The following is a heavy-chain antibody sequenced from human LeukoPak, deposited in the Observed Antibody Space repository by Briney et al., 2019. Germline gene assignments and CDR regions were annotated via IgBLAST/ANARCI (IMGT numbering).Heavy chain of an antibody. CDR1: GFTFDDYG. J-gene: IGHJ6*03. CDR3: ARDGTYYYDSSGYYMDA. V-gene: IGHV3-20*04. CDR2: INWNGGST. D-gene: IGHD3-22*01. Sequence: RPGGSLRLSCAASGFTFDDYGMSWVRQAPGKGLEWVSGINWNGGSTGYADSVKGRFTISRNNAKNSLYLQMNSLRAEDTALYYCARDGTYYYDSSGYYMDAWGKGTTVTVSS.